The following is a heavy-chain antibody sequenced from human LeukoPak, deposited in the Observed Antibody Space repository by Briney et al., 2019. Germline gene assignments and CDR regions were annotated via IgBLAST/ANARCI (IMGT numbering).Heavy chain of an antibody. Sequence: TGGSLRLSCAASGFTFTSYAMTWVRQAPGKGLEWVSVISGSGINTYYADSVKGRFTISRDNSKNTLYLQMNSLRAEDTAVYYCAKGRVTAGATGYWGQGTLVTVSS. CDR1: GFTFTSYA. V-gene: IGHV3-23*01. J-gene: IGHJ4*02. CDR3: AKGRVTAGATGY. D-gene: IGHD6-13*01. CDR2: ISGSGINT.